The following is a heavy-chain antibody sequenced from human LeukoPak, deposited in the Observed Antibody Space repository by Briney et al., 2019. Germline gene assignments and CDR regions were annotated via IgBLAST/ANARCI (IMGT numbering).Heavy chain of an antibody. V-gene: IGHV3-23*01. D-gene: IGHD6-19*01. CDR3: AARYSSGWYGPNY. CDR1: GFTFSSYA. CDR2: ISGSGGST. J-gene: IGHJ4*02. Sequence: PGGSLRLTCAGSGFTFSSYAMSWVRQAPGKGLEWVSDISGSGGSTYYADSVKGRFTISRDNSKSTLYLQMNSLRAEDTAVYYCAARYSSGWYGPNYWGQGTLVTVSS.